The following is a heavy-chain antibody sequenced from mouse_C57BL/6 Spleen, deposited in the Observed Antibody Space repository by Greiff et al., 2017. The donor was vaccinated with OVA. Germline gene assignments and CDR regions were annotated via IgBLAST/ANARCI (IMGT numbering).Heavy chain of an antibody. J-gene: IGHJ3*01. CDR2: IDPSDSYT. CDR1: GYTFTSYW. V-gene: IGHV1-50*01. D-gene: IGHD2-3*01. Sequence: VQLQQPGAELVKPGASVKLSCKASGYTFTSYWMQWVKQRPGQGLEWIGEIDPSDSYTNYNQKFKGKATLTVDTSSSTAYMQLSSLTSEDSAVYYCARIDGYYGGFAYWGQGTLVTVSA. CDR3: ARIDGYYGGFAY.